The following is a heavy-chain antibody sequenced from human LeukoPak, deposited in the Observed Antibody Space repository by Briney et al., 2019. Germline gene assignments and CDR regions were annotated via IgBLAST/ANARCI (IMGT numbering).Heavy chain of an antibody. CDR3: ARATDYRVIDY. V-gene: IGHV4-39*07. CDR1: GGSISSSSYY. Sequence: SETLSLTCTVSGGSISSSSYYWGWIRQPPGKGLEWIGSIYYSGSTYYNPSLKSRVTISVDTSKNQFSLKLSSVTAADTAVYYCARATDYRVIDYWGQGTLVTVSS. J-gene: IGHJ4*02. D-gene: IGHD4-11*01. CDR2: IYYSGST.